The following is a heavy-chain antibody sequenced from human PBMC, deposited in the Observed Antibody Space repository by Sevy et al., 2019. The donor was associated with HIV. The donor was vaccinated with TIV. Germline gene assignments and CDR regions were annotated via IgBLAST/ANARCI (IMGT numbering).Heavy chain of an antibody. D-gene: IGHD6-25*01. J-gene: IGHJ4*02. CDR2: IWYDGTNK. CDR1: RFTFSSYG. Sequence: GGSLRLSCAASRFTFSSYGMHWVRQAPGKGLEWVAVIWYDGTNKEYADSVKGRFTISRDNSKNTLYLQMSSLRADDTAVYYCARERLAADGIGYYFDYWGQGTLVTVSS. CDR3: ARERLAADGIGYYFDY. V-gene: IGHV3-33*01.